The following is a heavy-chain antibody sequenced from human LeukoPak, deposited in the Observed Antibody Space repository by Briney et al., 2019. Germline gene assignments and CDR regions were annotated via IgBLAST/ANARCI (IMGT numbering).Heavy chain of an antibody. CDR1: GFTFSSYS. Sequence: PGGSLRLSCAASGFTFSSYSMNWVRQAPGKGLEWVSYISSSSSTIYYADSVKGRFTISRDNAKNSLYLQMNSLRAEDTAVYYCAREGPRITMIVVVRYFDYWGQGTLVTVSS. CDR3: AREGPRITMIVVVRYFDY. J-gene: IGHJ4*02. D-gene: IGHD3-22*01. CDR2: ISSSSSTI. V-gene: IGHV3-48*04.